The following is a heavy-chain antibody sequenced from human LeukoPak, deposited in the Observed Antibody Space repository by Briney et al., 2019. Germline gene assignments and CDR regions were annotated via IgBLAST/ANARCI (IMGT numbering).Heavy chain of an antibody. CDR3: AKDGSWSCTD. D-gene: IGHD2-8*02. J-gene: IGHJ4*02. CDR2: IAHHGNNK. V-gene: IGHV3-30*02. Sequence: GGSLRLSCGASGFSFSSSAMHWVRQGPGKGLEWVAYIAHHGNNKYYADSVKGRFTISRDNSKGSLYLQMNSLRADDTAVYYCAKDGSWSCTDWGQGTLVRVSS. CDR1: GFSFSSSA.